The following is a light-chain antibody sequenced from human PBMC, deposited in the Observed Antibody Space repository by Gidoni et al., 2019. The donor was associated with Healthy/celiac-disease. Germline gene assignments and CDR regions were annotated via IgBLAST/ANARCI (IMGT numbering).Light chain of an antibody. CDR3: QQYNNWRT. V-gene: IGKV3-15*01. CDR1: QSVSSN. J-gene: IGKJ1*01. CDR2: GAS. Sequence: EIVMTESPATLSVSPGERATLSCRASQSVSSNLDWYQQKPGHAPRLLIYGASTRATGIPARLRGSGSGTEFTRTISSLQSEDCAVYYCQQYNNWRTFGQGTKVEIK.